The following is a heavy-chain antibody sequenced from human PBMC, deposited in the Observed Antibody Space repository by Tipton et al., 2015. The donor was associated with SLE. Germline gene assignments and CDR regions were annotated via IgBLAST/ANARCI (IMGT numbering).Heavy chain of an antibody. Sequence: TLSLTCTVSGASISSYYWSWSRQPPGKGLEWIGYIYYSGSTIHNPSLKSRVTMSVDTSKNQFSLKLSSVTAADTAVYYCAREPRSGYHDYWGQGTLVIVSA. CDR2: IYYSGST. V-gene: IGHV4-59*12. CDR1: GASISSYY. J-gene: IGHJ4*02. CDR3: AREPRSGYHDY. D-gene: IGHD3-3*01.